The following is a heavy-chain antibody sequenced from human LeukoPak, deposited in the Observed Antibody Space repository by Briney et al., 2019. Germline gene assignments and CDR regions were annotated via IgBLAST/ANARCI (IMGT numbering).Heavy chain of an antibody. CDR3: ATTSGYYYYMDV. V-gene: IGHV1-8*01. Sequence: ASVKVSCKASGYTFTSYDINWVRQATGQGLEWMGWMNPNGGNTGYAQKFQGRVTMTRNTSISTAYMELSSLRSEDTAVYYCATTSGYYYYMDVWGKGTTVTVSS. CDR1: GYTFTSYD. D-gene: IGHD3-10*01. CDR2: MNPNGGNT. J-gene: IGHJ6*03.